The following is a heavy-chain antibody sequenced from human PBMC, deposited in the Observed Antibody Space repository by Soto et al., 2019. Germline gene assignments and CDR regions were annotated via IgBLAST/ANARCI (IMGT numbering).Heavy chain of an antibody. CDR3: ARVLSGNKDWFDS. V-gene: IGHV4-4*02. D-gene: IGHD3-10*01. CDR1: GFSISGGNV. CDR2: VFDHGST. Sequence: NPSETLSLTCSVSGFSISGGNVWSWVRQPPGKGLEWIGEVFDHGSTNYNPSLKRRVTMSVDKSQNDFSLNLTSVTAADTAVYYCARVLSGNKDWFDSWGQGILVTVSS. J-gene: IGHJ5*01.